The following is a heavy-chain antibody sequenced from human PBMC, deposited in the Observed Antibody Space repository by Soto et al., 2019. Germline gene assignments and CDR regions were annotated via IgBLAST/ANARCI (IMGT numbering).Heavy chain of an antibody. CDR3: ASHNYDILAGFYNAFDI. CDR1: GVSISSTY. Sequence: SETLSLTCAVSGVSISSTYWSWIRQPPGKGLEWIVYMYYNNGDTNYNPTLKSRVTMSLDTSKSQISLKLSSVTATDTTMYYCASHNYDILAGFYNAFDIWGQGIMVTVSS. D-gene: IGHD3-9*01. J-gene: IGHJ3*02. V-gene: IGHV4-59*08. CDR2: MYYNNGDT.